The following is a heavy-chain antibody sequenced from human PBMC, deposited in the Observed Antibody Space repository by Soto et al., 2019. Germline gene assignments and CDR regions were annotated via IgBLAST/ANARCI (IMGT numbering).Heavy chain of an antibody. CDR1: GFTFSSYA. Sequence: GGSLRHSCSASGFTFSSYAMSWVRQAPGKGLEWVSAISGSGGSTYYADSVKGRFTISRDNSKNTLYLQMNSLRAEDTAVYYCAKDLCCSRTGEDYYYYSMAVWGQVTTVTVSS. J-gene: IGHJ6*01. CDR2: ISGSGGST. V-gene: IGHV3-23*01. CDR3: AKDLCCSRTGEDYYYYSMAV. D-gene: IGHD2-2*01.